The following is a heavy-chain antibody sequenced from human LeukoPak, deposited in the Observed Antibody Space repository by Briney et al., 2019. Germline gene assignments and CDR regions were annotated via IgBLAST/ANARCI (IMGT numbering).Heavy chain of an antibody. Sequence: SETLSLTCAVSGGSISSNNWWSWVRQPPGKGLEWIGEMYHSGSTNYNPSLKSRVTISVDKSRSQFSLKLSSVTAADTAVYFCARDLGTAGRPNDNWGQGTLVTVSS. J-gene: IGHJ4*02. CDR2: MYHSGST. D-gene: IGHD2-21*02. CDR3: ARDLGTAGRPNDN. CDR1: GGSISSNNW. V-gene: IGHV4-4*02.